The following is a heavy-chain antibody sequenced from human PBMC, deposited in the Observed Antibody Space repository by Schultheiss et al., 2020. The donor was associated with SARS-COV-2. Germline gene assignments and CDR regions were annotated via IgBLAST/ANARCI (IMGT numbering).Heavy chain of an antibody. CDR3: AGSTMVTTGSDAFDI. CDR1: GYSISSGYY. V-gene: IGHV4-38-2*01. Sequence: SETLSLTCAVSGYSISSGYYWSWIRQPPGKGLEWIGEIYHSGSTNYNPSLKSRVTISVDKSKNQFSLKLSSVTAADTAVYYCAGSTMVTTGSDAFDIWGQGTMVTVSS. CDR2: IYHSGST. J-gene: IGHJ3*02. D-gene: IGHD4-17*01.